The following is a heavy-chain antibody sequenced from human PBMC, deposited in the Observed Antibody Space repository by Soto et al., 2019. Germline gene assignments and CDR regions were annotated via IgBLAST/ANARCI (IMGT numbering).Heavy chain of an antibody. J-gene: IGHJ3*02. Sequence: QVQLQQWGAGLLKPSETLSLTCAVFGGSVNSGNYYWSWIRQPPGKGLEWIGEMSHSGGTDFNPSLKGRVTISVDTSKNQSSLKMSSVTAADTALYYCARVERGTATTVVDAFDIWGPGTMVTVSS. CDR2: MSHSGGT. D-gene: IGHD1-1*01. V-gene: IGHV4-34*01. CDR1: GGSVNSGNYY. CDR3: ARVERGTATTVVDAFDI.